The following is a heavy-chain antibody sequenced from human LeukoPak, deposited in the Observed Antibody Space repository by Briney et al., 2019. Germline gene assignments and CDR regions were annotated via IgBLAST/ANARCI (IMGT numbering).Heavy chain of an antibody. CDR2: IYYSGST. Sequence: KPSETLSLTCTVSGGSISSSSYYWGWIRQPPGKGLEWIGSIYYSGSTYYNPSLKSRVTISVDTSKNQFSLKLSSVTAADTAVYYCARHLWFGELAEYYFDYWGQGTLVTVSS. J-gene: IGHJ4*02. D-gene: IGHD3-10*01. CDR3: ARHLWFGELAEYYFDY. CDR1: GGSISSSSYY. V-gene: IGHV4-39*01.